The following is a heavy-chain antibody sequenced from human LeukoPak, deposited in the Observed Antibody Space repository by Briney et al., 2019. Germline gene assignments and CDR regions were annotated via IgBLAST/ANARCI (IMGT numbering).Heavy chain of an antibody. CDR3: ARVRYCSSTSCYGGMDV. V-gene: IGHV3-48*04. J-gene: IGHJ6*02. CDR2: ISSSGNTI. Sequence: GGSLRLSCAASGFTFSSYSMNWVRQAPGKGLEWVSYISSSGNTIDYADSVKGRFTISRDNAKNSLYLQMNSLRAEDTAVYYCARVRYCSSTSCYGGMDVWGQGTTVTVSS. D-gene: IGHD2-2*01. CDR1: GFTFSSYS.